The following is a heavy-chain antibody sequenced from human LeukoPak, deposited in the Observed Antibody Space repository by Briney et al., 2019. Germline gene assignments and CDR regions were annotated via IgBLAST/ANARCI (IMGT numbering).Heavy chain of an antibody. CDR2: IYYRGYT. D-gene: IGHD6-13*01. Sequence: SETLSLTCNVSGGSISISYWSWIRPPPGKGLEWIGYIYYRGYTKYNPSLKSRVAMSVDTSKNQFSLKLNSVTAADTAVYYCARATIEDTWYVGSTDVWGQGTTVTVSS. J-gene: IGHJ6*02. V-gene: IGHV4-59*08. CDR3: ARATIEDTWYVGSTDV. CDR1: GGSISISY.